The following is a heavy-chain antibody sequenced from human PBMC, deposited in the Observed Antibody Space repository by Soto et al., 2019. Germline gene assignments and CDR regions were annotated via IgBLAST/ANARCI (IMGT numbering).Heavy chain of an antibody. V-gene: IGHV3-23*01. CDR3: AKDATLRGSGNYWTVIIFDY. CDR2: ISGSGGST. CDR1: GFTFSSFA. J-gene: IGHJ4*02. D-gene: IGHD3-10*01. Sequence: EVQLLESGGGLVQPGGSLRLSCAASGFTFSSFAMSWVRQAPGKGLGWVSAISGSGGSTLYADSVKGRFTISRDNSKNTLYLQMNSLRAEDTAVYYCAKDATLRGSGNYWTVIIFDYWGQGTLVTVSS.